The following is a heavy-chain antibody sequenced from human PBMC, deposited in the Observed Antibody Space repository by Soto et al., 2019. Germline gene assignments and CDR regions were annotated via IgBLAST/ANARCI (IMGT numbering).Heavy chain of an antibody. CDR3: ARNGAMMAAHWYFDL. J-gene: IGHJ2*01. CDR2: ITESGNTR. Sequence: QVQLVESGGGLVKTGGSLRLSCAASGISFSDYYMSWIRQAPGKGLEWVSYITESGNTRYYADSVKGRFTVSRDNAKNSLYLQMNSLRAEDTAVYYCARNGAMMAAHWYFDLRGRGTLVTVSS. CDR1: GISFSDYY. D-gene: IGHD2-15*01. V-gene: IGHV3-11*01.